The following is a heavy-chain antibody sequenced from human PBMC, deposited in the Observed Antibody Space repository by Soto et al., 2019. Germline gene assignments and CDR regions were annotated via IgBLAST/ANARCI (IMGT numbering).Heavy chain of an antibody. CDR3: AHKGGRGAGMDV. V-gene: IGHV2-5*02. D-gene: IGHD2-15*01. CDR2: MYWDGDK. CDR1: GFSLTTRGVG. Sequence: QITLKESGPTLVNPTQTLTLTCIFSGFSLTTRGVGVAWIRQPPGKALEWLALMYWDGDKRYSPLLKSRLTITKGTSEIRVILTLTNVDPVDTGTYYCAHKGGRGAGMDVWGQGTTVTVSS. J-gene: IGHJ6*02.